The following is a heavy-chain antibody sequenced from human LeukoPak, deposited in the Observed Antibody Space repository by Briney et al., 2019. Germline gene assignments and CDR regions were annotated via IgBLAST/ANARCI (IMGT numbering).Heavy chain of an antibody. V-gene: IGHV3-66*01. CDR2: IYSGGST. J-gene: IGHJ4*02. D-gene: IGHD3-10*01. Sequence: GGSLRLPCAASGFTVSSNYMSWARQAPGKGLEWVSVIYSGGSTYYADSVKGRFTISRDNSKNTLYLQMNSLRAEDTAVYYCAREAYYYGSGSYYDYWGQGTLVTVSS. CDR1: GFTVSSNY. CDR3: AREAYYYGSGSYYDY.